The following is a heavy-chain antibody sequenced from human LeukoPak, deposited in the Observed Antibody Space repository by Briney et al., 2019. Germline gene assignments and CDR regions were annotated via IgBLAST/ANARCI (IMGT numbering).Heavy chain of an antibody. CDR3: ARGTTVNPFDY. J-gene: IGHJ4*02. V-gene: IGHV4-30-2*01. Sequence: PSQTLSLTCAVSGGSISSGGYSWSWIRQPPGKGLEWIGYIYHSGSTYYNPSLKSRVTISVDRSKNQFSLKLSSVTAADTAVYYCARGTTVNPFDYWGQGTLVTVSS. CDR1: GGSISSGGYS. D-gene: IGHD4-17*01. CDR2: IYHSGST.